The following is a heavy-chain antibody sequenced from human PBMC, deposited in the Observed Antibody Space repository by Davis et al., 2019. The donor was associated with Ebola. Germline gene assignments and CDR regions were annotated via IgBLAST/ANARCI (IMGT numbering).Heavy chain of an antibody. Sequence: MPSETLSLTCSVSGDSVNNGFYYWTWIRQPPGKGLEWIGNIYYSGTTENSPSLESRVTISIDTSKNQFSLRLTSLTAADTAVYYCARKGRSGELDYWGQGTLVTVSS. CDR1: GDSVNNGFYY. D-gene: IGHD1-26*01. J-gene: IGHJ4*02. CDR3: ARKGRSGELDY. CDR2: IYYSGTT. V-gene: IGHV4-61*01.